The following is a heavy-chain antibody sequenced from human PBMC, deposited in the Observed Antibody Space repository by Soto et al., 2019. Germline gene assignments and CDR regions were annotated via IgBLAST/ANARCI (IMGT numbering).Heavy chain of an antibody. CDR1: GFSFSAYA. Sequence: DVQLLESGGRLAQPGKSLRLSCVASGFSFSAYAMSWVRQSPGKGFEWVSTISGSGRITNYADSVKGRFTTSKDTSTNTLYLHMNSLIADDTAVYYCVKERIELWLIDYWGQGTRVTVSS. D-gene: IGHD2-21*01. J-gene: IGHJ4*02. V-gene: IGHV3-23*01. CDR3: VKERIELWLIDY. CDR2: ISGSGRIT.